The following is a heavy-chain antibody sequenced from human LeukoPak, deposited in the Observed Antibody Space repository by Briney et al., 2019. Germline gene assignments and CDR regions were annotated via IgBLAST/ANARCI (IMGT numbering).Heavy chain of an antibody. D-gene: IGHD2-2*01. J-gene: IGHJ6*03. CDR2: IYTSGST. V-gene: IGHV4-4*07. Sequence: PSETLSLTCTVSGGSISSYYWSWIRQPAGKGLEWIGRIYTSGSTNYNPSLKSRVTMSVDTSKNQFSLKLSSVTAADTAVYYCARGVVVVPAAHYYMDVWGKGTTVTVSS. CDR1: GGSISSYY. CDR3: ARGVVVVPAAHYYMDV.